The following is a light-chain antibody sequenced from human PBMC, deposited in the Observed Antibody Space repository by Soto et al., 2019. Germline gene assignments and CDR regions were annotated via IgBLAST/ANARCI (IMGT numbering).Light chain of an antibody. CDR2: DAS. J-gene: IGKJ5*01. V-gene: IGKV1-13*02. CDR3: QQYHTVPYT. CDR1: QGISSA. Sequence: IQMTQSPSSLSASVGDRVTITCRASQGISSALAWYQQKPGKAPKLLIYDASSLESGVPSRFSGTGSGTEFTLTISSLQPDDLATYFCQQYHTVPYTFGQGTRLEIK.